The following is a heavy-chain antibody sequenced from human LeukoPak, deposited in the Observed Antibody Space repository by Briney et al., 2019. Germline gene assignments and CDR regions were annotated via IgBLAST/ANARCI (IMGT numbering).Heavy chain of an antibody. V-gene: IGHV3-48*01. Sequence: PGGSLRLSCAASGFTFSSYSMNWVRQAPGKGLEWVSYISSSSSIYYADSVKGRFTISRDNAKNSLYLQMNSLRAEDTAVYYCARDRAAAGTHSFDYWGQGTLVTVSS. J-gene: IGHJ4*02. CDR3: ARDRAAAGTHSFDY. CDR2: ISSSSSI. CDR1: GFTFSSYS. D-gene: IGHD6-13*01.